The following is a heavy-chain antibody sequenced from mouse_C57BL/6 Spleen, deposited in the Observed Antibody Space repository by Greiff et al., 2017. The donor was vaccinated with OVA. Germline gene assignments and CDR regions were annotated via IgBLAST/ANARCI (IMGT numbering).Heavy chain of an antibody. CDR1: GFTFSDAW. Sequence: EVMLVESGGGLVQPGGSMKLSCAASGFTFSDAWMDWVRQSPEKGLEWVAEIRNKANNHATYYAESVKGRFTISRDDSKSSVYLQMNSLRAEDTGIYYGTRGYGYYAMDYWGQGTSVTVSS. CDR2: IRNKANNHAT. J-gene: IGHJ4*01. CDR3: TRGYGYYAMDY. D-gene: IGHD1-1*02. V-gene: IGHV6-6*01.